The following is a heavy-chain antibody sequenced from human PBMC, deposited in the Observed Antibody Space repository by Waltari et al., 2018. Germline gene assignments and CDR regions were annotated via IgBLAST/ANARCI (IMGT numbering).Heavy chain of an antibody. V-gene: IGHV3-48*03. CDR1: GFTFSSYE. Sequence: EVQLVESGGGLVQPGGSLRLSCAASGFTFSSYERNWVRQAPGKGLEWVSYISSSGSTRYYADSVKGRFTISRDNAKNSLYLQMNSLRAEDTAVYYCASDSYGLLRKDYFDYWGQGTLVTVSS. D-gene: IGHD5-18*01. CDR3: ASDSYGLLRKDYFDY. CDR2: ISSSGSTR. J-gene: IGHJ4*02.